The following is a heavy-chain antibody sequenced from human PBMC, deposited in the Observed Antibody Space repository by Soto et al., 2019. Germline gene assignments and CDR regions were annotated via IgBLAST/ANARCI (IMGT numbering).Heavy chain of an antibody. V-gene: IGHV3-23*01. Sequence: EVQLLESGGGLVQPGGSLRLSCAASGFTFSSNAMSWVRQAPGKGLEWVSAISGSGGSTYYADSVKGRFTISRDNSKNTLYLQLNSLRAEDTAVYYCAKDRVITFGGVIARFFDYWGQGTLVTVSS. J-gene: IGHJ4*02. CDR3: AKDRVITFGGVIARFFDY. CDR2: ISGSGGST. CDR1: GFTFSSNA. D-gene: IGHD3-16*02.